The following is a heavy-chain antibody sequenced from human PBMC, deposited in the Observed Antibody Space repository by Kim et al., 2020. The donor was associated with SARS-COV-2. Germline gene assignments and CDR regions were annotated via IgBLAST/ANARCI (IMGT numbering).Heavy chain of an antibody. V-gene: IGHV1-69*13. CDR1: GGTFSSYA. CDR3: ARAAYYYDSSGYYYFDY. Sequence: SVKVSCKASGGTFSSYAISWVRQAPGQGLEWMGGIIPIFGTANYAQKFQGRVTITADESTSTAYMELSSLRSEDTAVYYCARAAYYYDSSGYYYFDYWGQGTLVTVSS. CDR2: IIPIFGTA. D-gene: IGHD3-22*01. J-gene: IGHJ4*02.